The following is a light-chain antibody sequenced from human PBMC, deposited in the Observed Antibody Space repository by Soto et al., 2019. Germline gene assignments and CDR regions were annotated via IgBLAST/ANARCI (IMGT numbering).Light chain of an antibody. J-gene: IGKJ1*01. CDR2: DAS. CDR3: QHYINFSGT. CDR1: QSISNW. Sequence: DIQMNQAPSTLSASVGDRVTITCRASQSISNWLAWYQQKPGQAPKLLIYDASTLQSGDSSRFSGSGSGTEFTLTISNLQPDDFASYYCQHYINFSGTFGQGTTVDI. V-gene: IGKV1-5*01.